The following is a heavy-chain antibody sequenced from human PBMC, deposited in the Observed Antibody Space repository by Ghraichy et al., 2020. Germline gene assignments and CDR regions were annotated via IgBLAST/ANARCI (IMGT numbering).Heavy chain of an antibody. CDR2: IKGDGSAT. D-gene: IGHD1-26*01. J-gene: IGHJ4*02. V-gene: IGHV3-74*03. CDR1: GFTFSSHW. Sequence: GGSLRLSCAASGFTFSSHWMHWVRQAPGKGLMWVSHIKGDGSATMYADSVKGRFTISRDNDKNTLYLQMTSLRAEDTAIYYCARAGGWELRPDYWGQGTLVTVSS. CDR3: ARAGGWELRPDY.